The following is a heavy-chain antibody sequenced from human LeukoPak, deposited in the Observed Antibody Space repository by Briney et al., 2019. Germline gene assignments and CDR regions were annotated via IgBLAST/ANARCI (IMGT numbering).Heavy chain of an antibody. CDR3: ARDTAMVSLDY. D-gene: IGHD5-18*01. CDR1: GGSISSGSYY. Sequence: SETLSLTCTVSGGSISSGSYYWSWIRQPAGKGLEWIGRIYTSGSTNYNPSLKSRVTLSVDTSKNQFSLKLSSVTAADTAVYYCARDTAMVSLDYWGQGTLVTVSS. CDR2: IYTSGST. J-gene: IGHJ4*02. V-gene: IGHV4-61*02.